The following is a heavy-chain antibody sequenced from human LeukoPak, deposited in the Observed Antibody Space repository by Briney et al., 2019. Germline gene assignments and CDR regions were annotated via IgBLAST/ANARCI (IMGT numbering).Heavy chain of an antibody. D-gene: IGHD3-9*01. CDR1: GGSFSGYY. J-gene: IGHJ4*02. Sequence: PSETLSLTCAVYGGSFSGYYWSWIRQPPGKGLEWIGEINHSGSTNYNPSLKSRVTISVDTSKNQFSLKLSSVTAADTAVHYCARVFGIDWSFDYWGQGTLVTVSS. V-gene: IGHV4-34*01. CDR2: INHSGST. CDR3: ARVFGIDWSFDY.